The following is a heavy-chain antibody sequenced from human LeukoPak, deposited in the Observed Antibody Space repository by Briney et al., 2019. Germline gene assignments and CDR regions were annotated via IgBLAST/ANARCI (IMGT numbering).Heavy chain of an antibody. CDR1: GGTFSSYA. V-gene: IGHV1-69*05. J-gene: IGHJ3*02. D-gene: IGHD2-21*02. CDR3: ARGYCGGDCYPRRVVHDAFDI. Sequence: VASVKVSCKASGGTFSSYAISWVRQAPGQGREWMGGITPIFGTANYAQKFQGRVTITTDESTSTAYMELSSLRSEDTAVYYCARGYCGGDCYPRRVVHDAFDIWGQGTMVTVSS. CDR2: ITPIFGTA.